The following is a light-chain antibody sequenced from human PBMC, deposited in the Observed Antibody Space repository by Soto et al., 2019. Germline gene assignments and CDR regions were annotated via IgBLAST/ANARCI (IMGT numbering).Light chain of an antibody. CDR2: AAS. V-gene: IGKV1-39*01. CDR1: QGIRND. J-gene: IGKJ2*01. CDR3: QQSYSLPYT. Sequence: DIQMTHSPSSLSASVGDRVTITCRASQGIRNDLGWYQQKPGNAPKRLIYAASSLQSGVSSRFSGSGSGTDFTLTISSLQPEDSTTYYCQQSYSLPYTFGQGTKVDIK.